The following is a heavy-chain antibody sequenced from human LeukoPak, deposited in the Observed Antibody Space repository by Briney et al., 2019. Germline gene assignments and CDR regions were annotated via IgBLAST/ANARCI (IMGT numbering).Heavy chain of an antibody. CDR1: GFTLSSNY. CDR2: IYSGGST. CDR3: ASGYSGSYAFDI. D-gene: IGHD3-10*01. J-gene: IGHJ3*02. Sequence: PGGSLRLSCAASGFTLSSNYMSWVRQAPGKGLEWVSVIYSGGSTYYGDSVKGRFTISRDNSKNTLYLQMNSLRAEDTAVYYCASGYSGSYAFDIWGQGTMVTVSS. V-gene: IGHV3-53*01.